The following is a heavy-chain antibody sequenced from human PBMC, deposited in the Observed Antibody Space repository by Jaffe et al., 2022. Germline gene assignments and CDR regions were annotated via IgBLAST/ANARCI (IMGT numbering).Heavy chain of an antibody. CDR2: ITPMFGTA. CDR1: GDAFSRYA. Sequence: QVQLVQSGAEVKKPGSSVRISCKASGDAFSRYAISWVRQAPGQGLEWMGGITPMFGTANYAQKFQGRVTITTDESISTAYMELSSLTSEDTAVYYCARGYSYDSSGFFYFYWGQGTLLTVSS. CDR3: ARGYSYDSSGFFYFY. D-gene: IGHD3-22*01. J-gene: IGHJ4*02. V-gene: IGHV1-69*05.